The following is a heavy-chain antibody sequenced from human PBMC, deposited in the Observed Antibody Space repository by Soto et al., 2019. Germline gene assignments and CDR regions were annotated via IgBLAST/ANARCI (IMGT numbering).Heavy chain of an antibody. CDR3: ARVTRYYDILTGYYLDAFDI. Sequence: QVQLVESGGGLVKPGGSLRLSCAASGFTFSDYYMSWIRQAPGKGLEWVSYISSSGSTIYYADSVKGRFTISRDNAKNSLYLQMNSLRAEDMAVYYCARVTRYYDILTGYYLDAFDIWGQGTMVTVSS. J-gene: IGHJ3*02. CDR1: GFTFSDYY. D-gene: IGHD3-9*01. V-gene: IGHV3-11*01. CDR2: ISSSGSTI.